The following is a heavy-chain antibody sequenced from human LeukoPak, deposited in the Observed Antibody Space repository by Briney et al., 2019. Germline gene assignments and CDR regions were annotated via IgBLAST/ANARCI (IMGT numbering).Heavy chain of an antibody. D-gene: IGHD6-13*01. V-gene: IGHV4-59*08. CDR2: IYYSGST. CDR3: ARRGIAAAGSFDY. Sequence: SETLSLTCTVSGASISSWYWSWIRQPPGEGLEGIGYIYYSGSTNYTPSLKSRVTISVDTSKNQFSLKLSSVTAADTAVYYCARRGIAAAGSFDYWGQGTLVTVSS. J-gene: IGHJ4*02. CDR1: GASISSWY.